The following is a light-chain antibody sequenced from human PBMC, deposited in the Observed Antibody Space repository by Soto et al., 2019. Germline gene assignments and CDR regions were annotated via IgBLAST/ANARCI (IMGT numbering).Light chain of an antibody. CDR1: QSISSW. Sequence: DIQMTQSPSTLSASVGARVTITCRASQSISSWSAWYQQKPGKAPKLLIYKASSLESGVPSRFSGSGSGTEFTLTISSLQPDDFATYYCQQYNSYSSFTFGPGTKVDIK. CDR3: QQYNSYSSFT. J-gene: IGKJ3*01. CDR2: KAS. V-gene: IGKV1-5*03.